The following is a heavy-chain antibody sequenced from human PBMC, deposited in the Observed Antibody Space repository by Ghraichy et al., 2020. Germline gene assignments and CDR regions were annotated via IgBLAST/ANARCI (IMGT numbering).Heavy chain of an antibody. Sequence: GGSLRLSCAASGFTFNTYTMNWVRQAPGKGLEWVSYISSSSRTIYYADSVKGRFTVSRDNAKNSLYLQMNSLRAEDTAVYYCARARYYDGGSYYYYGMDVWGQGTTVTVSS. V-gene: IGHV3-48*01. CDR2: ISSSSRTI. CDR1: GFTFNTYT. J-gene: IGHJ6*02. D-gene: IGHD3-22*01. CDR3: ARARYYDGGSYYYYGMDV.